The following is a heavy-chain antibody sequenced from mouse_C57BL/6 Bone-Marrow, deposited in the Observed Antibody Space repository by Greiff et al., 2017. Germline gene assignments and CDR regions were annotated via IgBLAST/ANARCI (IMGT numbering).Heavy chain of an antibody. CDR2: IYPRSGNT. D-gene: IGHD2-5*01. CDR1: GYTFTSYG. Sequence: QVQLQQSGAELARPGASVKLSCKASGYTFTSYGISWVKQRTGQGLEWIGEIYPRSGNTYYNEKFKGKATLTADKSSSTAYMELRSLTSEDSAVYFGARGKRGYYSNPEGFAYWGQGTLVTVSA. V-gene: IGHV1-81*01. J-gene: IGHJ3*01. CDR3: ARGKRGYYSNPEGFAY.